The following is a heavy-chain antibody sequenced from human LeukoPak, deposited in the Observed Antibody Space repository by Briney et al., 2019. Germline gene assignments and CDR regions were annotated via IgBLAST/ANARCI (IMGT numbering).Heavy chain of an antibody. CDR1: GGTFSSYA. CDR2: IIPIFGTA. J-gene: IGHJ6*03. D-gene: IGHD2-15*01. V-gene: IGHV1-69*06. Sequence: EASVKVSCKASGGTFSSYAISWVRQAPGQGLEWMGGIIPIFGTANYAQKFQGRVTITADKSTSTAYMELSSLRSEDTAVYYCARDVARYCSGGSCGGASYYYYMDVWGKGATVTVSS. CDR3: ARDVARYCSGGSCGGASYYYYMDV.